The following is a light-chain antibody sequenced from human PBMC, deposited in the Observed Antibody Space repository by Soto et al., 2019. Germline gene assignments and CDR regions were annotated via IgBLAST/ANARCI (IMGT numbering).Light chain of an antibody. CDR1: QTVSRMY. Sequence: EVVLTQSPGTLSLSPGGRATLSCRASQTVSRMYLSWFQQKPGQAPRLLIYGTSTRATGIPVRFSGSGSGTDFTLTISSLQPEDFAVYFCHQDFNLPWTFGQGTKVDIK. CDR3: HQDFNLPWT. CDR2: GTS. V-gene: IGKV3D-7*01. J-gene: IGKJ1*01.